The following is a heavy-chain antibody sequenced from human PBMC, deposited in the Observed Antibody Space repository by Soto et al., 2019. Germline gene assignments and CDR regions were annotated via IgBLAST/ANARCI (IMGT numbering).Heavy chain of an antibody. CDR2: ISDDGSNK. Sequence: QVQLVESGGGVVQPGRSLRLSCAASGFPFTTYGMHWVREGPGKGLEGVAVISDDGSNKYYADSVKGRFTISRDNSKNTLYLQMNSLRPEDTALYYCVGGQYYFDYRGQGTLVTVSS. J-gene: IGHJ4*02. V-gene: IGHV3-30*03. CDR3: VGGQYYFDY. CDR1: GFPFTTYG. D-gene: IGHD3-10*01.